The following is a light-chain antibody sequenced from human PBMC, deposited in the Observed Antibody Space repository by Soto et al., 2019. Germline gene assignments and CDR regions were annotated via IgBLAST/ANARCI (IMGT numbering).Light chain of an antibody. CDR2: RTS. CDR3: QQYNNWPRAT. CDR1: QSISSN. V-gene: IGKV3-15*01. Sequence: IVMTQSPATPSVSPVDRATLSCRASQSISSNLAWYQQKPGQTPRLLMFRTSSRATGFPARFSGSGSGTEFNLTISSLQSEDFGVYYCQQYNNWPRATFGGGTKVDIK. J-gene: IGKJ4*01.